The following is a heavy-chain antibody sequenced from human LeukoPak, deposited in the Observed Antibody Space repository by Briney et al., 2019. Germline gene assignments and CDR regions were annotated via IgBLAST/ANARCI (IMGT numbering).Heavy chain of an antibody. V-gene: IGHV4-59*01. D-gene: IGHD1-26*01. J-gene: IGHJ4*02. CDR1: GGSISGYY. CDR3: ARHGIVGATSVDY. Sequence: SETLSLTCTVSGGSISGYYLSWIRQSPGRGLEWIGYIYDSGSTNYNPSLKSRVIISLGTSKTQVSLKVRSVTAADTAVYYCARHGIVGATSVDYWGQGTLVTVS. CDR2: IYDSGST.